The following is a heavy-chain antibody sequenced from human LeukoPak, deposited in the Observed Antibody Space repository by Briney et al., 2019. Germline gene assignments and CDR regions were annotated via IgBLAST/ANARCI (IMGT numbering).Heavy chain of an antibody. J-gene: IGHJ4*01. CDR3: ARGSSSWPYYFDY. V-gene: IGHV4-59*01. Sequence: SETLSLTCTVSGGSISSSYWSWIRQPPGKGREWIGYIYYCGSNNFNPSLKSRVTISVDASKSQCSLTLNSVTAADATAEYCARGSSSWPYYFDYWGHGTLVTVSS. CDR2: IYYCGSN. CDR1: GGSISSSY. D-gene: IGHD6-13*01.